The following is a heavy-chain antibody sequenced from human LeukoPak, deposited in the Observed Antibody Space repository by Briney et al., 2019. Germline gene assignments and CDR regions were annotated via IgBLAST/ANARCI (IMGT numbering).Heavy chain of an antibody. CDR1: GFAFSNYW. J-gene: IGHJ4*02. CDR2: IKSDGSGI. Sequence: GGSLRLSCTTSGFAFSNYWMYWVRQAPGKGLEWVSRIKSDGSGITYSGAVEGRFTISRDNFKNTFLQMNSLRDEDTAMYYCVRGQTIDYWGQGTLVTVSS. D-gene: IGHD3-3*01. CDR3: VRGQTIDY. V-gene: IGHV3-74*03.